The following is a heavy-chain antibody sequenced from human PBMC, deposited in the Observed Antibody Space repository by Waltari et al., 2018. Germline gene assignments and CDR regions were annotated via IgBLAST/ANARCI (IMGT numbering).Heavy chain of an antibody. D-gene: IGHD3-16*01. CDR3: ARRKLGEAFDI. CDR1: GGHFGRYA. CDR2: TIPIFGSP. J-gene: IGHJ3*02. Sequence: QVQLVQSGAEVKKPGSSVRVSCRASGGHFGRYAITWVGQAPGQGLEWLGGTIPIFGSPMYAPKFQGRVSITADELTYTVYMELNSLRSDDTAIYYCARRKLGEAFDIWGQGTMVIVSS. V-gene: IGHV1-69*12.